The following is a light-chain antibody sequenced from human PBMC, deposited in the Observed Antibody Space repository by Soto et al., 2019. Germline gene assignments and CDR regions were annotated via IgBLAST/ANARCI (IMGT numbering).Light chain of an antibody. J-gene: IGKJ1*01. Sequence: DIQMTQSPSTLSASVGDRVTIACRASQSISSGLAWYQQKPGKAPKVLIFDASSLESGVPSRFSGSGSGTEFTLTISSLQPDDFATYYCQQYNSYWTFGQGTKVDIK. CDR2: DAS. V-gene: IGKV1-5*01. CDR1: QSISSG. CDR3: QQYNSYWT.